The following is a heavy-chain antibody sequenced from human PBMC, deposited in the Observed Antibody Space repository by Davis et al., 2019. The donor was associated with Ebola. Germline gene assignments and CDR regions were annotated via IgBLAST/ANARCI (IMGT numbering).Heavy chain of an antibody. Sequence: ASVKVSCKASGYTFTSYAMNWVRQAPGQGLEWMGWINTNTGNPTYAQGFTGRFVFSLDTSVSTAYLQISILKAEDTAVYYCAKAARYDILTGYLDYWGQGTLVTVSS. CDR2: INTNTGNP. V-gene: IGHV7-4-1*02. D-gene: IGHD3-9*01. J-gene: IGHJ4*02. CDR3: AKAARYDILTGYLDY. CDR1: GYTFTSYA.